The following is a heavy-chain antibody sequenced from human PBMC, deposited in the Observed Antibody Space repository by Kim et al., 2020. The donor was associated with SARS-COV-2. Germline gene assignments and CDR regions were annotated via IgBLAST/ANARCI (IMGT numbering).Heavy chain of an antibody. J-gene: IGHJ5*02. Sequence: SETLSLTCTVSAGSINSGGYSWSWIRQHPGKGLEWIGYIYYSGSTYYKPSLKSRVSISVATSKNQFSLRLSSVTAADTAVYYCARGRNWFDPWGQGTLVT. V-gene: IGHV4-31*03. CDR1: AGSINSGGYS. CDR2: IYYSGST. CDR3: ARGRNWFDP.